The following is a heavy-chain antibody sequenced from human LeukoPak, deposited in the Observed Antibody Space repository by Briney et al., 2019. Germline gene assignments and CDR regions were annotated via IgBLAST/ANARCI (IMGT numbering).Heavy chain of an antibody. Sequence: GGSLRLSCAASGFTFSTYWMHWVRQVPGQGLVWVSRIHNDGLVTTYADSVKGRFTISRDNTKNTLYLQMNSLSAGDTAMYYCARGYTYGSIDYWGQGALVTVS. CDR3: ARGYTYGSIDY. CDR1: GFTFSTYW. CDR2: IHNDGLVT. D-gene: IGHD5-18*01. J-gene: IGHJ4*02. V-gene: IGHV3-74*03.